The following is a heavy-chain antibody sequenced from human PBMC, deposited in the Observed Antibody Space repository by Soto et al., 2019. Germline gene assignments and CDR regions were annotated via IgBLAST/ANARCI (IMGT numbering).Heavy chain of an antibody. CDR3: ETDSSSFRRRIADIPWFHS. Sequence: SAVKVSCEASGGTLSSFAFTWVRQARGQGLEWMGRIIPIFGTANYAQQFQGRVTITADESTGTVYMDLRSLRSEDTAMYYCETDSSSFRRRIADIPWFHSGG. D-gene: IGHD2-21*01. J-gene: IGHJ5*01. CDR2: IIPIFGTA. V-gene: IGHV1-69*13. CDR1: GGTLSSFA.